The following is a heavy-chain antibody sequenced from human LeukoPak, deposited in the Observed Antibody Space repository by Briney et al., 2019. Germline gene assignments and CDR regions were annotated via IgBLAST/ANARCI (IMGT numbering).Heavy chain of an antibody. CDR1: GGTFSSYA. V-gene: IGHV1-69*13. J-gene: IGHJ4*02. D-gene: IGHD3-3*01. Sequence: SVKVSCKASGGTFSSYAISWVRQAPGQGLEWMGGIIPIFGTANYAQKFQGRVTITADESTSTAYMELSSLRSEDTAVYYCARGIWSSHKADYYLDQWGQGTLVAVSS. CDR2: IIPIFGTA. CDR3: ARGIWSSHKADYYLDQ.